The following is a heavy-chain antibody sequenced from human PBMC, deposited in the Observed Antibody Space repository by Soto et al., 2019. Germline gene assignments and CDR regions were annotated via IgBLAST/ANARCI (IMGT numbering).Heavy chain of an antibody. Sequence: QVQLQESGPGLVKPSETLSLICTVSGGSISSYYWTWIRQPAGKGLEWIGRVFTTGDTNYNPSLKSRVTVSLDTSKNQFSLKLSSVTAADTAVYYCAREYSSSSGRTLDIWGQRTMVTVTS. CDR2: VFTTGDT. V-gene: IGHV4-4*07. D-gene: IGHD6-6*01. J-gene: IGHJ3*02. CDR1: GGSISSYY. CDR3: AREYSSSSGRTLDI.